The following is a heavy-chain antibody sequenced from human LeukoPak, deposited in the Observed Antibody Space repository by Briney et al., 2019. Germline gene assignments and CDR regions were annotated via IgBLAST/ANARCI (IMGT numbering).Heavy chain of an antibody. CDR3: ATRSDY. J-gene: IGHJ4*02. V-gene: IGHV3-9*01. CDR2: ISWNSGSI. Sequence: GGSLRLSCAASGFTFDDYAMHWVRQAPGKGLEWVSGISWNSGSIGYADSVKGRFTISRDNAKNSLYLQMNSLRAEDTALYYCATRSDYWGQGTLVTVSS. CDR1: GFTFDDYA.